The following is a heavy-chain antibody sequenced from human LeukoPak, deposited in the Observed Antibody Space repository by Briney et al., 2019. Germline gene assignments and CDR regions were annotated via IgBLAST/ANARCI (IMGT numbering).Heavy chain of an antibody. V-gene: IGHV1-8*01. J-gene: IGHJ4*02. Sequence: EASVKVSCKASGYTFTSYDINWVRQATGQGLEWMGWMNPNSGNTGYAQKFQGRVTMTRNTSISTAYVELSSLRSEDTAVYYCARDCSGGSCYTNYFDYWGQGTLVTVSS. CDR3: ARDCSGGSCYTNYFDY. CDR2: MNPNSGNT. CDR1: GYTFTSYD. D-gene: IGHD2-15*01.